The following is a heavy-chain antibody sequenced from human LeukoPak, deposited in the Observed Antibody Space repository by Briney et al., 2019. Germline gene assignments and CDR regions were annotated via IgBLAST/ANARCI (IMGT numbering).Heavy chain of an antibody. J-gene: IGHJ3*02. V-gene: IGHV3-30*02. CDR3: AKLGVVVITANDAFDI. CDR1: GFTFSSHG. CDR2: IRYDGSNK. D-gene: IGHD3-22*01. Sequence: WGSLRLSCAASGFTFSSHGMRWVRQAPGKGLEWVAFIRYDGSNKYYADSVKGRFTISRDNSKNTLYLQMNSLRAEDTAVYYCAKLGVVVITANDAFDIWGQGTMVTVSS.